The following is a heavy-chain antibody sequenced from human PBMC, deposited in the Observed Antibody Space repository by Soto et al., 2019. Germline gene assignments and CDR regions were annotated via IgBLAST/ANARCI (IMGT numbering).Heavy chain of an antibody. D-gene: IGHD1-7*01. CDR1: GFTFSNYG. Sequence: QVQLVESGGGVVQPGRSLRLSCAASGFTFSNYGMHWVRQAPGKGLEWVAIISYDGSKTYYADSVKGRFTISRDNSKNTLYLQMNSLRAEDTAVYYCAKVANFRDDYYYGMDVWGKGTTVTVSS. CDR3: AKVANFRDDYYYGMDV. CDR2: ISYDGSKT. V-gene: IGHV3-30*18. J-gene: IGHJ6*04.